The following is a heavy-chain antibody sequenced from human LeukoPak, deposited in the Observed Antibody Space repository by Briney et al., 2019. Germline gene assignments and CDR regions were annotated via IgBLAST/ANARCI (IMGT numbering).Heavy chain of an antibody. CDR1: GFTFNLYW. J-gene: IGHJ5*02. D-gene: IGHD3-10*01. CDR3: ARDSRYYYGSGSYQPYWFDP. V-gene: IGHV3-74*01. Sequence: GGSLRLSCAASGFTFNLYWIHWVRQAPGKGLEWLSRISDDGTTTNYADSVKGRFTISRGNAKNTLYLQMNSLRVDDTAVYYCARDSRYYYGSGSYQPYWFDPWGQGTLVTVSS. CDR2: ISDDGTTT.